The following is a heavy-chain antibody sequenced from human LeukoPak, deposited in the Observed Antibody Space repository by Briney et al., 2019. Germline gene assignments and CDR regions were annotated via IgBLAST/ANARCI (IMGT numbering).Heavy chain of an antibody. D-gene: IGHD4-17*01. J-gene: IGHJ6*02. Sequence: PGGSLRLSCAASGFTFRSYWMHWVRQAPGKGLVWVSRINSDGSSTSYADSVKGRFTISRDNAKNTLYLQMNSLRAEDTAVYYCAREAVTTSYYYGMDVWGQGTTVTVSS. CDR3: AREAVTTSYYYGMDV. CDR1: GFTFRSYW. V-gene: IGHV3-74*01. CDR2: INSDGSST.